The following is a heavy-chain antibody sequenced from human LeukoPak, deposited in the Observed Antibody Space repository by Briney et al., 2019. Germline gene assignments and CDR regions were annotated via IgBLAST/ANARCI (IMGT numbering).Heavy chain of an antibody. CDR1: GFTVSSNY. CDR3: AKDYSSGWYRFDY. V-gene: IGHV3-23*01. D-gene: IGHD6-19*01. J-gene: IGHJ4*02. Sequence: GGSLRLSCAASGFTVSSNYMSWVRQAPGKGLEWVSAISGSGGSTYYADSVKGRFTISRDNSKNTLYLQMNSLRAEDTAVYYCAKDYSSGWYRFDYWGQRTLVTVSS. CDR2: ISGSGGST.